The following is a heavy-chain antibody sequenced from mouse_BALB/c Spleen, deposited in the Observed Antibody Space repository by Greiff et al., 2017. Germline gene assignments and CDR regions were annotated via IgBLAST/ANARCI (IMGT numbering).Heavy chain of an antibody. D-gene: IGHD2-4*01. CDR1: GFNIKDYY. V-gene: IGHV14-4*02. CDR3: NRGITAYWYFDV. CDR2: IDPENGDT. Sequence: EVQLQQSGAELVRSGASVKLSCTASGFNIKDYYMHWVKQRPEQGLEWIGWIDPENGDTEYAPKFQGKATMTADTSSNTAYLQLSSLTSEDTAVYYWNRGITAYWYFDVWGAGTTVTVSS. J-gene: IGHJ1*01.